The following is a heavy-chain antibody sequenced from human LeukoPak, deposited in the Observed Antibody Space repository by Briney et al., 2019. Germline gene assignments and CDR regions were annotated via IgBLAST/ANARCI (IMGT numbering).Heavy chain of an antibody. CDR1: GFTFTSSA. J-gene: IGHJ5*02. V-gene: IGHV1-58*02. CDR3: AAARNYDFWSGYPPGLEFDP. D-gene: IGHD3-3*01. Sequence: ASVKVSCKASGFTFTSSAMQWVRQARGQRLEWIGWIVVGSGNTNYAQKFHERVTITRDMSTSTAYMELSSLRSEDTAVYYCAAARNYDFWSGYPPGLEFDPWGQGTLVTVSS. CDR2: IVVGSGNT.